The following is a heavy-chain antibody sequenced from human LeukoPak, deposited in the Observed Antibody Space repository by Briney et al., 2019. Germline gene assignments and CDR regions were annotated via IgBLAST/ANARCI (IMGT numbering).Heavy chain of an antibody. Sequence: SETLSLTCSVSGDSIRSGDSYWGWIRQNPWKGLEWIGSIYYVGSPHYNPSLNSRQVTMSVDTLKNQFSLKLTSVTAADTAVYYCARLPITKRAMDVWGQGTTVTVSS. CDR3: ARLPITKRAMDV. D-gene: IGHD3-3*01. CDR1: GDSIRSGDSY. CDR2: IYYVGSP. V-gene: IGHV4-39*01. J-gene: IGHJ6*02.